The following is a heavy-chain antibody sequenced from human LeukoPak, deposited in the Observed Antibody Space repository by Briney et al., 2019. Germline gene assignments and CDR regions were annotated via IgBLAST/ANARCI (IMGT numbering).Heavy chain of an antibody. Sequence: SETLSLTCTVSGGSISSYYWSWIRQAPGKGLEWIGYIYYSGSTNYNPSLKSRVTISVDTSKSQFSLKLSSVTAADTAVYYCARALYSSSPFDYGGQGTLVTVSS. CDR3: ARALYSSSPFDY. CDR2: IYYSGST. CDR1: GGSISSYY. D-gene: IGHD6-13*01. V-gene: IGHV4-59*01. J-gene: IGHJ4*02.